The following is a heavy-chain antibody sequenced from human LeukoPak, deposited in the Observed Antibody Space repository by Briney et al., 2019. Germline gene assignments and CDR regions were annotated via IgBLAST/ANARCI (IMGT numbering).Heavy chain of an antibody. V-gene: IGHV3-53*01. CDR1: GFTVSSNY. J-gene: IGHJ3*01. CDR2: IYSGGST. Sequence: GGSLRLSCAASGFTVSSNYMSWVRQAPGKGLEWVSVIYSGGSTYYADSVKGRFTISRDNSKNTLYLQMNSLRAEDTAVYYCASGGVYRGGAFDLWGQGTLVTVSS. CDR3: ASGGVYRGGAFDL. D-gene: IGHD2-8*02.